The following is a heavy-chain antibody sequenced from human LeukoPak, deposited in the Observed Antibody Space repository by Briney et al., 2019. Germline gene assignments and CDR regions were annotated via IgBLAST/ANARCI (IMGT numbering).Heavy chain of an antibody. Sequence: GGSLRLSCAASGFTFSSYGMHWVRQAPGKGLEWVAVICYDGSNKYYADSVKGRFTISRDNSKNTLYLQMNSLRAEDTAVYYCAREGGRAYYYDSNSRFDYWGQGTLVTVSS. J-gene: IGHJ4*02. CDR3: AREGGRAYYYDSNSRFDY. CDR1: GFTFSSYG. V-gene: IGHV3-33*01. CDR2: ICYDGSNK. D-gene: IGHD3-22*01.